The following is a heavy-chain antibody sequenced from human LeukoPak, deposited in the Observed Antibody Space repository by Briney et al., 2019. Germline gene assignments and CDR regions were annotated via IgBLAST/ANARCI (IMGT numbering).Heavy chain of an antibody. CDR1: DNSISSGDNY. CDR3: ARASYSYDINGWVPFDY. V-gene: IGHV4-61*02. Sequence: TPSETLSLTCTVSDNSISSGDNYWSWIRQPAGKGLEWIGRIYTSGSTNYNPSLKSRVTISGDTSKNQFSLRLSSVTAADTAVYYCARASYSYDINGWVPFDYWGQGTLVTVSS. J-gene: IGHJ4*02. CDR2: IYTSGST. D-gene: IGHD3-22*01.